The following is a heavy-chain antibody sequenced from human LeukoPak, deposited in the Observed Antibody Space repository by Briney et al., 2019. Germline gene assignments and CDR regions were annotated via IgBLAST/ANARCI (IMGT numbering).Heavy chain of an antibody. CDR3: ARARYFVWLFYFDY. CDR1: GYTFTGYY. CDR2: INPNSGGT. D-gene: IGHD3-9*01. J-gene: IGHJ4*02. Sequence: ASVKVSCKASGYTFTGYYMHWVRQAPGQGLEWMGWINPNSGGTNYAQKFQGRVTMTRDTSISTAYMELSRLRSDDTAVYYCARARYFVWLFYFDYWGQGTLVTVSS. V-gene: IGHV1-2*02.